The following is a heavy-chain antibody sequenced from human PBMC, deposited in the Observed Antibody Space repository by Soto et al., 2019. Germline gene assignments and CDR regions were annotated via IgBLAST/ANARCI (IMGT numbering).Heavy chain of an antibody. CDR1: GGTFSRYA. V-gene: IGHV1-69*12. CDR3: AQGLGSDVGGPGRFDL. D-gene: IGHD1-26*01. J-gene: IGHJ2*01. Sequence: QVQLVQSGAEVKKPGSSVKVSCKASGGTFSRYAISWVRQAPGQGLEWMGGITPMFGTANYAQKFQGRVTITADESSSTVHMELGRLRSEDTAVYYCAQGLGSDVGGPGRFDLWGRGTLVLVSS. CDR2: ITPMFGTA.